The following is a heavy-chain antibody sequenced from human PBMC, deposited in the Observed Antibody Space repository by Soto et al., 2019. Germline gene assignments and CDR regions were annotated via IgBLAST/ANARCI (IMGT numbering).Heavy chain of an antibody. D-gene: IGHD3-22*01. CDR1: GGSISSGDYY. V-gene: IGHV4-30-4*01. CDR3: ARGCESSGYYYLFNY. CDR2: IYYSGST. J-gene: IGHJ4*02. Sequence: SETLSLTCTVSGGSISSGDYYWSLIRQTTGKGLAWIGYIYYSGSTYYNQSLKSRVTISVDTSNNQFSLQLSSVTTADTAVYYFARGCESSGYYYLFNYWGEGTQVTVS.